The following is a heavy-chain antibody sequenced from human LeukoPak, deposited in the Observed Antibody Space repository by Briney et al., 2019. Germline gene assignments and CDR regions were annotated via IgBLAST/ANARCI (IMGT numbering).Heavy chain of an antibody. D-gene: IGHD3-3*02. CDR2: IRYDGNNQ. V-gene: IGHV3-30*02. CDR1: GFSFSSYG. J-gene: IGHJ4*02. CDR3: ARGSSIIAQPHCDY. Sequence: GGSLRLSCAASGFSFSSYGMHWVRQAPGKGLEWMSFIRYDGNNQYYADSVKGRFTISRDNAKNTLYLQMSSLRSDDTAVYYCARGSSIIAQPHCDYWGQGTLVTVSS.